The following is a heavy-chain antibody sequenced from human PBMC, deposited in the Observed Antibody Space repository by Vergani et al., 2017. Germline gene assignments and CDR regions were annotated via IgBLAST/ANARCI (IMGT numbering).Heavy chain of an antibody. Sequence: QLQLQESGPGLVKPSETLSLTCTVSGGSISSSSYYWGWIRQPPGKGLEWIGSINYSGSTYYNPSLKSRVTISVDTSKKQFSLKLSSVTAADTAVYYCARVLGYFGYGMDVWGQGTTVTVSS. D-gene: IGHD3-9*01. CDR1: GGSISSSSYY. V-gene: IGHV4-39*07. CDR3: ARVLGYFGYGMDV. CDR2: INYSGST. J-gene: IGHJ6*02.